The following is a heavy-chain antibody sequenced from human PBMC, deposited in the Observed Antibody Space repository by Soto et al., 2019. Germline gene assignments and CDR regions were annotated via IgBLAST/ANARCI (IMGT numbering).Heavy chain of an antibody. Sequence: GASVKVSFKASGYPFTSYYVHWVRQAPGQGLEWMGFINPSSGSTSYAQKFQGRVTMTRDTSTSTVYMEVSSLRSEDTAVYYCAREMYTTRGSPFDYWGQRTLVTVSS. CDR2: INPSSGST. V-gene: IGHV1-46*01. CDR1: GYPFTSYY. CDR3: AREMYTTRGSPFDY. J-gene: IGHJ4*02. D-gene: IGHD3-16*01.